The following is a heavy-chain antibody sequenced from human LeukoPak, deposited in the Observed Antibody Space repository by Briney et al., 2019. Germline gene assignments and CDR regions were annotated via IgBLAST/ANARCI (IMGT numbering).Heavy chain of an antibody. J-gene: IGHJ4*02. CDR2: VRSDGRNT. V-gene: IGHV3-30*02. CDR3: AKHISSTGGNSIDY. Sequence: AGGSLRLSCAAYGFIFGDYGIHWVRQTPGKGLEWVAFVRSDKNVRSDGRNTLYADSVRGRFTLSRDNSRNMVDLQMTSLGVDVPSMYYCAKHISSTGGNSIDYWGQGTLVTVSS. D-gene: IGHD2-8*02. CDR1: GFIFGDYG.